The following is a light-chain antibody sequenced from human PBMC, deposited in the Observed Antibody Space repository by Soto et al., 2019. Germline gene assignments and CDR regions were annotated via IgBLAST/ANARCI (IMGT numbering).Light chain of an antibody. CDR1: QSISSW. V-gene: IGKV1-5*03. CDR3: KKYDIYPPP. J-gene: IGKJ4*01. Sequence: DIQMTQSPSTLSASAGDRVTITCRASQSISSWLAWYQQKPGKVPNLLIYKASSLESGVPSRFSGSGSGTKFPPTVSSLQPDDFQIFYAKKYDIYPPPFGGGTK. CDR2: KAS.